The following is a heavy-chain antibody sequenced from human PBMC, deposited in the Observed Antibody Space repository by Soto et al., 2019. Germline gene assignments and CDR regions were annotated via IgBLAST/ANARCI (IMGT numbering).Heavy chain of an antibody. J-gene: IGHJ6*02. V-gene: IGHV3-21*01. CDR2: ISSSSSYI. D-gene: IGHD3-3*01. CDR1: GFTFSSYS. Sequence: GGSLRLSCAASGFTFSSYSMNWVRQAPGKGLEWVSSISSSSSYIYYADSVKGRFTISRDNAKNSLYLQMNSQGAEDTAVYYCARGTQSALIPPYDFWSGPGYYYYYYGMDVWGQGTTVTVSS. CDR3: ARGTQSALIPPYDFWSGPGYYYYYYGMDV.